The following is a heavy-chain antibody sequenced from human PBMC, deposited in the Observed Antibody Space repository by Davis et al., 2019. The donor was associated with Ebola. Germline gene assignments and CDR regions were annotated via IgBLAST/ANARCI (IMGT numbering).Heavy chain of an antibody. Sequence: AASVKVSCKVSGYTLTELSMHWVRQAPGKGLEWMGGFDPEDGETIYAQKFQGRVTITADKSTSTAYMELSSLRSEDTAVYYCARGVTYSSSSDVYYYYGMDVWGQGTTVTVSS. D-gene: IGHD6-6*01. CDR1: GYTLTELS. V-gene: IGHV1-24*01. CDR3: ARGVTYSSSSDVYYYYGMDV. J-gene: IGHJ6*02. CDR2: FDPEDGET.